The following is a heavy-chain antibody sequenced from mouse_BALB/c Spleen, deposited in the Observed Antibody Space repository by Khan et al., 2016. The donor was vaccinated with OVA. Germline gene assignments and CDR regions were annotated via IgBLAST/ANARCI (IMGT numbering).Heavy chain of an antibody. CDR1: GYTFTSYT. V-gene: IGHV1-4*01. D-gene: IGHD2-14*01. CDR2: INPSNGYT. J-gene: IGHJ3*01. CDR3: VRDGAYHRNDGWFAY. Sequence: QVQLKQSGAELARPGASVKMSCKASGYTFTSYTIHWIQLRPGQGLEWIGFINPSNGYTNYNQKFKDKATLTADKSSTTVYMQLSSLTSDDSAVYNGVRDGAYHRNDGWFAYWGQGTPVTVSA.